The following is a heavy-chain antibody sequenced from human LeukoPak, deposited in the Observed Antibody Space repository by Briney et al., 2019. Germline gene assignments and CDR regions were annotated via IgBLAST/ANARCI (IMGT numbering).Heavy chain of an antibody. D-gene: IGHD5-12*01. J-gene: IGHJ4*02. V-gene: IGHV3-23*01. Sequence: GGSLRLSCAASGFTFSSYWMSWVRQAPGKGLEWVSAISDSGNTYYADSVKGRFTISRDNSKNTLYLQMNSLRAEDTAVYYCAKDQSGWLRHFDNWGRGTLVTVSS. CDR3: AKDQSGWLRHFDN. CDR2: ISDSGNT. CDR1: GFTFSSYW.